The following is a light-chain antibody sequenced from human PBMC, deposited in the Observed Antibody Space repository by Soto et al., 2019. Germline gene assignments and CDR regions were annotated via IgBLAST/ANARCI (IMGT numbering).Light chain of an antibody. V-gene: IGKV3-15*01. CDR1: QLFSSN. CDR3: QQYNNWPRT. CDR2: GVS. J-gene: IGKJ5*01. Sequence: EIAMMQSPATLSVSPGESVTLSCRASQLFSSNLAWYQHKPGQAPRLLIYGVSTRDTGVPDRCSGSASGTEFTLTISSLQSEDFAVYYCQQYNNWPRTFGQGTRLEIK.